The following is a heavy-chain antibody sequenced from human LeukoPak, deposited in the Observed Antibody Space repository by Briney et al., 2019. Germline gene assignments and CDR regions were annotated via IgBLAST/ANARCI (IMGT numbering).Heavy chain of an antibody. D-gene: IGHD6-13*01. CDR1: RFSFSSYS. CDR2: ISSGSNTI. CDR3: ARDLSAPPHLVTYYYYMDV. Sequence: GGSLRLSCVASRFSFSSYSMNWVRQAPGKGLEWVSYISSGSNTIDYADSVKGRFTISRDNAKSSLYLQMNSLRAEDTAVYYCARDLSAPPHLVTYYYYMDVWGKGATVTVSS. V-gene: IGHV3-48*01. J-gene: IGHJ6*03.